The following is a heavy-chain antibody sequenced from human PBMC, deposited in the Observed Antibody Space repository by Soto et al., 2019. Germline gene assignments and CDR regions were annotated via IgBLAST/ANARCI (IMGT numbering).Heavy chain of an antibody. CDR3: AREYGDYGGDYYYYGMDV. D-gene: IGHD4-17*01. V-gene: IGHV1-46*01. J-gene: IGHJ6*02. CDR1: GYTFTSYY. CDR2: INPSGGST. Sequence: ASVKVSCKASGYTFTSYYMHWVRQAPGQGLEWMGIINPSGGSTSYAQKFQGRVTMTRDTSTSTVYMELSSLRSEDTAVYYCAREYGDYGGDYYYYGMDVWGQGTTVTVSS.